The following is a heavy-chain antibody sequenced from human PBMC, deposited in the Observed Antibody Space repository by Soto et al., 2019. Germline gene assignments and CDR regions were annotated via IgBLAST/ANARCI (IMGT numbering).Heavy chain of an antibody. D-gene: IGHD2-15*01. CDR1: GFTFSNAW. Sequence: GGSLRLSCAASGFTFSNAWMSWVRQAPGKGLEWVGRIKSKTDGGTTDYAAPVKGRFTISRDDSKNTLYLQMNSLKTGDTAVYYCTTDWVAHYYYYYGMDVWGQGTTVTVSS. V-gene: IGHV3-15*01. J-gene: IGHJ6*02. CDR3: TTDWVAHYYYYYGMDV. CDR2: IKSKTDGGTT.